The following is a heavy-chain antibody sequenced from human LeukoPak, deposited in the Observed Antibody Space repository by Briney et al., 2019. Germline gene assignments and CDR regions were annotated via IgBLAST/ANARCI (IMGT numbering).Heavy chain of an antibody. CDR2: INHSGST. CDR3: ARGRGAFDY. CDR1: GVSFSGYY. V-gene: IGHV4-34*01. D-gene: IGHD3-10*01. J-gene: IGHJ3*01. Sequence: SETLSLTCAVYGVSFSGYYWSWIRQPPGKGLEWIGEINHSGSTNYNPSLKSRVTISVDTSKNQFSLKLSSVTAADTAVYYCARGRGAFDYWGQGTMVTVSS.